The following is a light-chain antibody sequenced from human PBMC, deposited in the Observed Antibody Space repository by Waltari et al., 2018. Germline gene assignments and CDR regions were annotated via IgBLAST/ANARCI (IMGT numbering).Light chain of an antibody. J-gene: IGLJ1*01. CDR3: AAWDDSLSGLYV. CDR1: SSNIKNNY. Sequence: QSVLTQPPSASGTPGQRVTISCSGSSSNIKNNYVYWYQQLQGTTPKLLIYRTNRRPSGVPDRFSGSKSGTSASLAISGIRSEDEADYYCAAWDDSLSGLYVFGTGTKVTVL. V-gene: IGLV1-47*01. CDR2: RTN.